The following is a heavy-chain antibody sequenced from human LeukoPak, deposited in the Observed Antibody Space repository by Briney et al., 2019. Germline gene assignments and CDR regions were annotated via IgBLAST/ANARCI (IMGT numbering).Heavy chain of an antibody. D-gene: IGHD2-2*01. J-gene: IGHJ4*02. CDR1: GFTFSSYA. CDR2: ISYDGSNK. V-gene: IGHV3-30-3*01. CDR3: ARWGDCSSTSCYGLFDY. Sequence: GGSLRLSCAASGFTFSSYATHWVRQAPGKGLEWVAVISYDGSNKYYADSVKGRFTISRDNSKNTLYLQMNSLRAEDTAVYYCARWGDCSSTSCYGLFDYWGQGTLVTVSS.